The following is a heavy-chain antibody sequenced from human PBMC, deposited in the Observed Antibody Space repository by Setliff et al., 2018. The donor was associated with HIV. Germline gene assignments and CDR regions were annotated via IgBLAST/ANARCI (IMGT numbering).Heavy chain of an antibody. CDR1: GFTFSTSN. CDR3: AKGKDYGNSYFDY. CDR2: ISSSSTYV. J-gene: IGHJ4*02. D-gene: IGHD3-10*01. Sequence: GGSLRLSCAASGFTFSTSNMNWVRQAPGKGLEWVSSISSSSTYVYYADSVKGRFTVSRDNAKNSLYLHMNSLRAEDTAVYYCAKGKDYGNSYFDYWGQGTLVTVSS. V-gene: IGHV3-21*01.